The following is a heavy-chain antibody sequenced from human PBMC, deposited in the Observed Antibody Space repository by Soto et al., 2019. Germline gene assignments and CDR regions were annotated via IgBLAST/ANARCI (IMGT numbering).Heavy chain of an antibody. CDR1: GFTLSDHY. Sequence: EVQLVESGGGLVQPGGSLRLSCAASGFTLSDHYMDWVRQAPGKGLEWVGRTRDKANSYTTEYAASVKGRFTISRDDSKNSLYLQMDRLKTADPAVYYCTSPAPHWGQGTLVTVSS. CDR3: TSPAPH. V-gene: IGHV3-72*01. J-gene: IGHJ4*02. CDR2: TRDKANSYTT.